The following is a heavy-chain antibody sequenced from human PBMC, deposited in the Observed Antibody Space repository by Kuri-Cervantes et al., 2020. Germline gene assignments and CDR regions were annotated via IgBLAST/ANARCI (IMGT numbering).Heavy chain of an antibody. D-gene: IGHD5-18*01. CDR2: ISSSSSYI. V-gene: IGHV3-21*01. CDR1: GFTFDDYA. J-gene: IGHJ4*02. Sequence: GESLKISCAASGFTFDDYAMHWVRQAPGKGLEWVSSISSSSSYIYYADSVKGRFTISRDNAKNSLYLQMNSLRAEDTAVYYCARAGSYGSFDYWGQGTLVTVSS. CDR3: ARAGSYGSFDY.